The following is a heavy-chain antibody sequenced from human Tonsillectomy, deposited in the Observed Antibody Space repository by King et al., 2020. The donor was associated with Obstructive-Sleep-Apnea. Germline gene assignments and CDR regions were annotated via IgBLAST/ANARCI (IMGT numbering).Heavy chain of an antibody. Sequence: VQLVESGGGLVQPGGSLRLSCAASGFTGSSYAMNWVRQAPGKGREWVSGISGSGGSTYYADSVKGRFTISRDNSKDTLYLQMNSLRAEDTAVYYCAKDRRGGDYPGKVLDIGGKGTMVPVSS. CDR2: ISGSGGST. V-gene: IGHV3-23*04. J-gene: IGHJ3*02. CDR3: AKDRRGGDYPGKVLDI. CDR1: GFTGSSYA. D-gene: IGHD4-17*01.